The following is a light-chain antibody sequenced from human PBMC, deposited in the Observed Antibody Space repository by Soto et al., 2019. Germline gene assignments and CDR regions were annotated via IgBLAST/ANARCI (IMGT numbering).Light chain of an antibody. CDR1: SSDIGRNY. CDR2: ENN. V-gene: IGLV1-51*02. J-gene: IGLJ1*01. Sequence: QSVLTQPPSGSAVPGQKVTISCSGSSSDIGRNYVSWYQHLPGTAPKLLIYENNKRPSGIPDRLSGSKSGSSATLGITGLQTGDEADYYCGTWDSSLTTYVFGPGTKVTVL. CDR3: GTWDSSLTTYV.